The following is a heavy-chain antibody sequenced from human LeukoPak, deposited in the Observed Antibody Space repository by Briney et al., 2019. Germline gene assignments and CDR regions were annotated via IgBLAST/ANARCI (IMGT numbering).Heavy chain of an antibody. CDR2: ISYTRSTI. J-gene: IGHJ2*01. V-gene: IGHV3-11*01. CDR3: ARGRVAAAGTRWYFDL. Sequence: GGSLRLSCVASGFIFSDYYMTWVRQAPGKGLEWVSYISYTRSTIYYADSVKGRFTISRDNAQNSLSLQMDSLTVEDAAVYYCARGRVAAAGTRWYFDLWGRGSRVTVSS. CDR1: GFIFSDYY. D-gene: IGHD6-13*01.